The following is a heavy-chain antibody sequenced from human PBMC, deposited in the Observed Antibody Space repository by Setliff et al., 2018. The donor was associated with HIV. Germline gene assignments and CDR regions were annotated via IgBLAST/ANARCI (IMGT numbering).Heavy chain of an antibody. CDR1: GYTFTDNY. Sequence: ASVKVSCKASGYTFTDNYIHWVRQAPGQGLGWMAWINSASGGTNYAQNVQGRVTVTRDASLNTVYLEVNGLKSDDTAVYYCARDYIHVFDIWGQGTMVTVSS. CDR3: ARDYIHVFDI. V-gene: IGHV1-2*02. CDR2: INSASGGT. J-gene: IGHJ3*02.